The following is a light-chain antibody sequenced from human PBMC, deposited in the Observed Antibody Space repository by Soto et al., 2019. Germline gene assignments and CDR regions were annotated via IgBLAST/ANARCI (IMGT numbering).Light chain of an antibody. CDR2: VNSDGSH. J-gene: IGLJ2*01. V-gene: IGLV4-69*01. CDR1: SGHSSYA. Sequence: QLVLTQSPSASASLGASVKLTCTLSSGHSSYAIAWHQQQPKKGPRYLMKVNSDGSHNKGDGIPDRFSGSSSGAERYLIISSLQSEDEADYYCQTWGTGIVVFGGGTKLTVL. CDR3: QTWGTGIVV.